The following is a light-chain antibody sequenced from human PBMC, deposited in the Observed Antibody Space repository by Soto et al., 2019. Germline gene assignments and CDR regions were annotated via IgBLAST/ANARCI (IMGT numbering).Light chain of an antibody. J-gene: IGLJ1*01. CDR2: EGS. CDR3: CSYAGSSTFVYV. V-gene: IGLV2-23*03. CDR1: SSDVGSYNL. Sequence: QSALTQPASVSGSPGQSITISCTGASSDVGSYNLVSWYQQHPGKAPKLMIYEGSKRPSGASNRFSGSKSGNTASLTISGLQAEDEADYSCCSYAGSSTFVYVFGTGTKVTVL.